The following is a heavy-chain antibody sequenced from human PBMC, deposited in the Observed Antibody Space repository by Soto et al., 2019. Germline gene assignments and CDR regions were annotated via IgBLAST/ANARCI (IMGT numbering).Heavy chain of an antibody. CDR3: PRIYYDSVFDY. V-gene: IGHV4-39*01. D-gene: IGHD3-22*01. J-gene: IGHJ4*02. CDR1: ISSIISSSSY. Sequence: SDTLSLTCTVMISSIISSSSYWGWIRQPPGKGLEWIGSIYYSGSTYYNPSLKSRVTISVDTSKNQFSLKLSSVTAADTAVYYCPRIYYDSVFDYWGQGTLVTVS. CDR2: IYYSGST.